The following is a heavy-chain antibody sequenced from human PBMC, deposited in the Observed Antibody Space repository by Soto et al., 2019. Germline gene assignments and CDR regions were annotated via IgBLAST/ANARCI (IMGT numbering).Heavy chain of an antibody. V-gene: IGHV3-30-3*01. CDR2: ISYDGSNK. D-gene: IGHD5-18*01. J-gene: IGHJ6*02. CDR3: ARDHGYRENYYYGMDV. CDR1: GFTFSSYA. Sequence: GGSLRLSCAASGFTFSSYAMHWVRQAPGKGLEWVAVISYDGSNKYYADSVKGRFTISRDNSKNTLYLQMNSLRAEDTAVYYCARDHGYRENYYYGMDVWGQVTTVTVSS.